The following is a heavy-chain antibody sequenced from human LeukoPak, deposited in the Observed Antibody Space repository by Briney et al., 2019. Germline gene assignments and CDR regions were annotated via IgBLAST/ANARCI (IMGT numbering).Heavy chain of an antibody. CDR1: GYTFTSYG. J-gene: IGHJ5*02. CDR3: ARALVYGGNSGWFDP. V-gene: IGHV1-18*01. Sequence: ASVKVSCKASGYTFTSYGISWVRQAPGQGLEWMGWISAYNGNTNYAQKLQGRVTTTTDTSTSTAYMELRSLRSDDTAVYYCARALVYGGNSGWFDPWGQGTLVTVSS. CDR2: ISAYNGNT. D-gene: IGHD4-23*01.